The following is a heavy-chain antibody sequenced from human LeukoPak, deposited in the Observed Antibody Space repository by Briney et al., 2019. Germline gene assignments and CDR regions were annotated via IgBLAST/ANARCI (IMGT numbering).Heavy chain of an antibody. CDR2: ISSSSSYI. CDR1: GFTFSSYS. J-gene: IGHJ4*02. D-gene: IGHD3-10*01. V-gene: IGHV3-21*01. Sequence: GGSLRLSCAASGFTFSSYSLNWVRQAPGKGLEWVSSISSSSSYIYYADSVKGRFTISRDNAKNSLYLQMNSLRAEDTAVYDCASVANDGEDYWGQGTLVTVSP. CDR3: ASVANDGEDY.